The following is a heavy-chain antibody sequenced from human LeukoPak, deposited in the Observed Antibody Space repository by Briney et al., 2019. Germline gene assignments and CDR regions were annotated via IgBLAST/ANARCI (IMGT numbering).Heavy chain of an antibody. CDR1: GFTFSSYS. D-gene: IGHD6-6*01. J-gene: IGHJ4*02. CDR3: ARGESSSSGDY. V-gene: IGHV3-48*04. Sequence: GGSLRLSCAASGFTFSSYSMNWVRQAPGKGLEWVSYISSSSSTIYYADSVKGRFTISRDNAKNSLYLQMNSLRAEDTAVYYCARGESSSSGDYWGQGTLVTVSS. CDR2: ISSSSSTI.